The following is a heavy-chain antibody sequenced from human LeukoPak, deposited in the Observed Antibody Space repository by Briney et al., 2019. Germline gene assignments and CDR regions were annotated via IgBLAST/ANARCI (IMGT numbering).Heavy chain of an antibody. V-gene: IGHV3-7*01. J-gene: IGHJ3*02. D-gene: IGHD6-19*01. Sequence: GGSLRLSCAASGFTFSSYAMSWVRQAPGKGLEWVAIMNTDGSEKGYVDSVKGRFTISRDNAKNSLYLQMNSLGVEDTAVYYCARDPGWGAFDIWGQGTMVTVSS. CDR3: ARDPGWGAFDI. CDR1: GFTFSSYA. CDR2: MNTDGSEK.